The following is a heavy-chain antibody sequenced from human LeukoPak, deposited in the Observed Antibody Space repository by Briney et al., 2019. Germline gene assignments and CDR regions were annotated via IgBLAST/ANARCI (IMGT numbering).Heavy chain of an antibody. CDR3: ARGQDLRYSSALYY. J-gene: IGHJ4*02. CDR1: GFTFSNFG. CDR2: IWYDGRNK. Sequence: GGSVRLSCAASGFTFSNFGLNWVRQAPGKGLEWVAGIWYDGRNKDYADSVKGRFTISRDNSKKTLYLQMNSLRAEDTAVYYCARGQDLRYSSALYYWGQGTLATVSS. V-gene: IGHV3-33*08. D-gene: IGHD6-19*01.